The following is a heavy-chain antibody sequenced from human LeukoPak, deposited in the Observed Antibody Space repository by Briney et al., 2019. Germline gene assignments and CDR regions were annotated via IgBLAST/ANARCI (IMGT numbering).Heavy chain of an antibody. CDR1: GFTFSSYE. D-gene: IGHD4-17*01. CDR2: ISSSGSTI. CDR3: ARDSPPVTLDY. V-gene: IGHV3-48*03. J-gene: IGHJ4*02. Sequence: GGSLRLSCAASGFTFSSYEMNWVRQAPGKGLEWVSYISSSGSTIYYAGSVKGRFTISRDNAKNSLYLQMNSLRAEDTAVYYCARDSPPVTLDYWGQGTLVTVSS.